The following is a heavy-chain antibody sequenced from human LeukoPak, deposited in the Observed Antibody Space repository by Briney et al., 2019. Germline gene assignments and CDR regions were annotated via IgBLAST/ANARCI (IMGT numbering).Heavy chain of an antibody. Sequence: GGSLRLSCAASGFTFGSYSMNWVRQAPGKGLEWVSAISGSGGSTYYADSVKGRFTISRDNSKNTLYLQMNSLRAEDTAVYYCAKDLMITSQGGFDYWGQGTLVTVSS. V-gene: IGHV3-23*01. CDR1: GFTFGSYS. D-gene: IGHD3-16*01. CDR2: ISGSGGST. J-gene: IGHJ4*02. CDR3: AKDLMITSQGGFDY.